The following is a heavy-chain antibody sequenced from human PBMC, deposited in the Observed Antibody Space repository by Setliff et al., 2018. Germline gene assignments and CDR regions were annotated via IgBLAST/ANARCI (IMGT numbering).Heavy chain of an antibody. CDR1: GGSISGRHYY. V-gene: IGHV4-39*02. D-gene: IGHD6-13*01. CDR2: TYYNGTA. Sequence: SETLSLTCSVSGGSISGRHYYWVWMRQPPGKRLEWIGSTYYNGTAYYNPSLQSRVAISVDTSKNYFSLDVSSVTAAYTAVYYCVRESRSTWYRRDFWGQGTLVTVSS. CDR3: VRESRSTWYRRDF. J-gene: IGHJ4*02.